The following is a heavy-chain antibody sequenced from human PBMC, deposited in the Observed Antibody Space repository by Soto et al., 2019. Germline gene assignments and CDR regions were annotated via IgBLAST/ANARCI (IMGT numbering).Heavy chain of an antibody. V-gene: IGHV3-33*08. Sequence: PGGSLRLSCAASGFTFSSYGMHWVRQAPGKGLEWVAVIWYDGSNKYYADSVKGRFTISRDNSKNTLYLQMNSLRAEDTAVYYCARDNKVVGYYTYYYYYGMDVWGQGTTVTVSS. CDR2: IWYDGSNK. CDR1: GFTFSSYG. J-gene: IGHJ6*02. CDR3: ARDNKVVGYYTYYYYYGMDV. D-gene: IGHD3-3*01.